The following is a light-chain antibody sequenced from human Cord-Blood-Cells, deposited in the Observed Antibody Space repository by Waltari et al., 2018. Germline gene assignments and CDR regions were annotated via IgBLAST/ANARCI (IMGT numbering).Light chain of an antibody. Sequence: NFMLTQPHSVSESPGKTVTISCTRSSGSIASNYVQWYQQRPCSAPTTVIYEDNQRPSGVPDRFSGSIDSSSNSASLTISGLKTEDEADYYCQSYDSSNHYVFGTGTKVTVL. V-gene: IGLV6-57*03. CDR2: EDN. CDR1: SGSIASNY. J-gene: IGLJ1*01. CDR3: QSYDSSNHYV.